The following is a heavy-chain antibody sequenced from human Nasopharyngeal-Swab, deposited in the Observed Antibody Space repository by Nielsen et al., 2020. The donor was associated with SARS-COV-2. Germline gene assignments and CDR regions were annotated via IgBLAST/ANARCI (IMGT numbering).Heavy chain of an antibody. CDR2: IHHSRGT. D-gene: IGHD3-16*01. Sequence: SETLSPTCTASGGSISSSSYSWCWIRQPPGKGLEYIGEIHHSRGTNFNPSLKGRVTMSVDKFKNQFSLKLNSVTAADTAMYFCTRGGVWRFDYWGQGTLVTVTS. CDR3: TRGGVWRFDY. CDR1: GGSISSSSYS. V-gene: IGHV4-39*07. J-gene: IGHJ4*02.